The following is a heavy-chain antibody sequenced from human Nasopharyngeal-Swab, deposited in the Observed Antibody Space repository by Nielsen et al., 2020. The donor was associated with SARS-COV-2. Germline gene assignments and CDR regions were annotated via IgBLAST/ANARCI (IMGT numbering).Heavy chain of an antibody. CDR1: GYTFTSYA. Sequence: ASVKVSCKASGYTFTSYAMHWVRQAPGQRLEWMGWINAGNGNTNYSQKFQGRVTITRDTSASTAYMELNSLRSEETAVYYCARVDRRLGYSYGYETSDAFDIWGQGTMVTVSS. D-gene: IGHD5-18*01. V-gene: IGHV1-3*01. J-gene: IGHJ3*02. CDR3: ARVDRRLGYSYGYETSDAFDI. CDR2: INAGNGNT.